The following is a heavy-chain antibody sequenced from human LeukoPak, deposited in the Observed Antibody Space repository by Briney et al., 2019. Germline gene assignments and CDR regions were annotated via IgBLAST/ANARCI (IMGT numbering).Heavy chain of an antibody. CDR3: ARGHSSGWYNIDY. CDR1: GFTFSSCA. V-gene: IGHV3-30-3*01. J-gene: IGHJ4*02. D-gene: IGHD6-19*01. Sequence: PGGSLRLSCAASGFTFSSCAMHWVRQAPGKGLEWVAVISYDGSNKYYADSVKGRFTISRDNSKNTLYLQMNSLRAEDTAVYYCARGHSSGWYNIDYWGQGTLVTVSS. CDR2: ISYDGSNK.